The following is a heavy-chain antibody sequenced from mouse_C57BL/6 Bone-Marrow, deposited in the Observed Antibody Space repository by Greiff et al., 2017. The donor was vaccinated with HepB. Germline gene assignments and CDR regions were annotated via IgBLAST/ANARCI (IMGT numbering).Heavy chain of an antibody. CDR1: GFNIKDDY. Sequence: EVKLQESGAELVRPGASVKLSCTASGFNIKDDYMHWVKQRPEQGLEWIGWIDPENGDTEYASKFQGKATITADTSSNTAYLQLSSLTSEDTAVYYCTTMSGSYFDYWGQGTTLTVSS. D-gene: IGHD1-3*01. J-gene: IGHJ2*01. V-gene: IGHV14-4*01. CDR3: TTMSGSYFDY. CDR2: IDPENGDT.